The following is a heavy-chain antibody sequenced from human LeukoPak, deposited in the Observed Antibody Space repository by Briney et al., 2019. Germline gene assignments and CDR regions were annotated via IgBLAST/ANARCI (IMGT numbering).Heavy chain of an antibody. V-gene: IGHV4-30-4*08. D-gene: IGHD4-23*01. Sequence: SETLSLTCAVYGGSFSGYYWSWIRQPPGKGLEWIGYIYYSGSTYYNPSLKSRVTISVDTSKNQFSLKLSSVTAADTAVYYCARVGYGGNKELDYWGQGTLVTVSS. CDR1: GGSFSGYY. CDR2: IYYSGST. CDR3: ARVGYGGNKELDY. J-gene: IGHJ4*02.